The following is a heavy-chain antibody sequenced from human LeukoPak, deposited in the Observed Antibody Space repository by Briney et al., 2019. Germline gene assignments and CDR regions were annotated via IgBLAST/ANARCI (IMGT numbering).Heavy chain of an antibody. D-gene: IGHD7-27*01. CDR1: GGSISSYY. V-gene: IGHV4-59*01. CDR2: IYYSGST. CDR3: ARPGDGHDACDI. Sequence: SETLSLTCTVSGGSISSYYWSWIRQPPGKGLEWIGYIYYSGSTNYNPSLKSRVTISVDTAKNQFSLKLSSVTAADTAVYYCARPGDGHDACDIWGQGTMVTVSS. J-gene: IGHJ3*02.